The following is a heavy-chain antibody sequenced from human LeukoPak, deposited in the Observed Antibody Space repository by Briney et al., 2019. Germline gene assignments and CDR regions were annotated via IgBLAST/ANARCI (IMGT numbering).Heavy chain of an antibody. D-gene: IGHD5-24*01. V-gene: IGHV3-48*02. CDR2: ICSGSSTI. CDR1: GFPFSSYS. J-gene: IGHJ4*02. CDR3: ARGLMAAIDY. Sequence: PGRSLRLSCAASGFPFSSYSMKWVPQAPAKGVEWVSYICSGSSTIYNAVSVKGRVNLSRDNAKKSLYLQINSLRDEDTAVYSCARGLMAAIDYWGQGTLVTVSS.